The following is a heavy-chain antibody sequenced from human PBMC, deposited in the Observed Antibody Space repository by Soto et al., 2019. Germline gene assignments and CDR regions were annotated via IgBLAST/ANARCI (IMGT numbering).Heavy chain of an antibody. CDR2: LSGDGRST. D-gene: IGHD5-18*01. Sequence: PGGSLRLSCSASGFTFRSYAIHWVRQAPGKGLEYVSALSGDGRSTYYADSVKGRFTVLRDNSKNTLFLQMSSLRVEDTAVYYCVKGNWAYSYNNWFDPWGQGTLVTVSS. CDR3: VKGNWAYSYNNWFDP. CDR1: GFTFRSYA. V-gene: IGHV3-64D*06. J-gene: IGHJ5*02.